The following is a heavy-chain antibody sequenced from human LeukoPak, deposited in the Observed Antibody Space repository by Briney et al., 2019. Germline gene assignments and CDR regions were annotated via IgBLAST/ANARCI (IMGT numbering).Heavy chain of an antibody. Sequence: GGSLRLSCAASGFTFSTYGMSWVRQAPGKGLEWVSSISGSGGTTYDADSVKGRFTISRDNTKNTLYLQMNSLRAEDTAVYYCARGENSYGSDYWGQGTLVTVSS. CDR3: ARGENSYGSDY. D-gene: IGHD5-18*01. J-gene: IGHJ4*02. V-gene: IGHV3-23*01. CDR1: GFTFSTYG. CDR2: ISGSGGTT.